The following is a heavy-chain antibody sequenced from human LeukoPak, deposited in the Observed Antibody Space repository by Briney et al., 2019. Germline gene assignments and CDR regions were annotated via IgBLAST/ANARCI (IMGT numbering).Heavy chain of an antibody. J-gene: IGHJ6*03. V-gene: IGHV1-69*13. Sequence: ASVKVSCKASGGTFSSYAISWVRQAPGQGLEWMGGIIPIFGTANYAQKFQGRVTITADESTSTAYMELSSLRSEDTAVYYCARASDGYSSGWDSYYYMDVWGKGTTVTVSS. CDR1: GGTFSSYA. D-gene: IGHD6-19*01. CDR3: ARASDGYSSGWDSYYYMDV. CDR2: IIPIFGTA.